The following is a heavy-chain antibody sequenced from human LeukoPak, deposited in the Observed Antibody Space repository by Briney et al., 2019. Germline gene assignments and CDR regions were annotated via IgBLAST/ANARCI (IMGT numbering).Heavy chain of an antibody. D-gene: IGHD5-18*01. J-gene: IGHJ4*02. CDR3: ARSNTAMTYYYFDY. Sequence: SETLSLTCTVSGGSISSYYWSWIRQPPGKGLEWIGYIYYSGSTNYNPSLKSRVTISVDTSKNQFSLKLSSVTAADTAVYYCARSNTAMTYYYFDYWGQRTLVTVSS. CDR1: GGSISSYY. CDR2: IYYSGST. V-gene: IGHV4-59*01.